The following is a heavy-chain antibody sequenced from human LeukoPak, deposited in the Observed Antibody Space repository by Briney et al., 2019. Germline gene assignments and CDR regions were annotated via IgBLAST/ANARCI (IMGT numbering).Heavy chain of an antibody. CDR3: ARGSNWYYYDSSGYPINDAFDI. CDR2: IYTSGNT. Sequence: SETLSLTCAVYGGSFSGYYWSWIRQPAGKGLEWIGRIYTSGNTNYNPSLKSRVTISVDTSKNQFSLKLTSVTAADTAVYYCARGSNWYYYDSSGYPINDAFDIWGQGTMVTVSS. CDR1: GGSFSGYY. J-gene: IGHJ3*02. D-gene: IGHD3-22*01. V-gene: IGHV4-59*10.